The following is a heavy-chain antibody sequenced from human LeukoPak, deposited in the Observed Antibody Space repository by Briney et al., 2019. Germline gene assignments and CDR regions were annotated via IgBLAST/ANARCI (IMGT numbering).Heavy chain of an antibody. Sequence: SGGSLRLSCAASGFTFSSYSMNWVRQAPGKGLEWVSYISSSSSTIYYADSVKGRFTISRDNAKNSLYLQMNSLRAEDTAVYYCARVEGSSSGWDFDYWGQGTLVTVSS. CDR3: ARVEGSSSGWDFDY. CDR2: ISSSSSTI. CDR1: GFTFSSYS. D-gene: IGHD6-19*01. J-gene: IGHJ4*02. V-gene: IGHV3-48*01.